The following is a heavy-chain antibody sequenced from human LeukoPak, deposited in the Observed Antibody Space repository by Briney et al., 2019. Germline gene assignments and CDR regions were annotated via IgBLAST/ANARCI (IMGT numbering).Heavy chain of an antibody. Sequence: PGGSLRLSCAASGFTFSSYGMSWVRQAPGKGLEWVSVISGSGGSTYYADSVKGRFTISRDNAKNSLYLQMNSLRAEDTAVYYCARGMTTGDYWGQGTLVTVSS. J-gene: IGHJ4*02. CDR1: GFTFSSYG. V-gene: IGHV3-23*01. CDR2: ISGSGGST. D-gene: IGHD4-17*01. CDR3: ARGMTTGDY.